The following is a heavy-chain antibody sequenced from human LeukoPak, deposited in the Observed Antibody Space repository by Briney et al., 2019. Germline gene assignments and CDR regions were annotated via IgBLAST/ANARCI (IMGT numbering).Heavy chain of an antibody. Sequence: SGTLSLTCAVSGGSISSSDYWNWVRPPPGKGLEWIGEIYHSGGTNYNPSLKSRVTISVDKSKNQLSLKLRSVTAADTAVYYCARERQVRGGFDPWGQGTLVTVSS. CDR3: ARERQVRGGFDP. J-gene: IGHJ5*02. V-gene: IGHV4-4*02. CDR1: GGSISSSDY. CDR2: IYHSGGT. D-gene: IGHD3-16*01.